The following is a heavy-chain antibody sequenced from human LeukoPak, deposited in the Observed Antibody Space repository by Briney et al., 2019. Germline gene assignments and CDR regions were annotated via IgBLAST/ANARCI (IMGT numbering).Heavy chain of an antibody. Sequence: ASVKVSCKASGYTFTSYDFNWVRQATGQRPEWMGWMSPNSGDTGYAQKFQDRVTMTRNTSISTAYMELSSLRSEDTAVYYCARALGKPFDYWGQGTLVTVSS. CDR1: GYTFTSYD. CDR2: MSPNSGDT. J-gene: IGHJ4*02. V-gene: IGHV1-8*01. CDR3: ARALGKPFDY. D-gene: IGHD7-27*01.